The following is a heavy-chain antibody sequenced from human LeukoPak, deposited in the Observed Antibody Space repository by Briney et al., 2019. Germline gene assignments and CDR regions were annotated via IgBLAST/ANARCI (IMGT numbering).Heavy chain of an antibody. J-gene: IGHJ4*02. D-gene: IGHD1-26*01. CDR3: ARPPNRYTGSSMAGFDY. CDR1: GGTFSSYA. Sequence: ASVKVSCKASGGTFSSYAISWVRQAPGQGLEWMGGIIPIFGTANYAQKFQGRVTITSDESTSTVYMDLLTLLPYHTAVYSCARPPNRYTGSSMAGFDYWGQGTLVTVPS. V-gene: IGHV1-69*13. CDR2: IIPIFGTA.